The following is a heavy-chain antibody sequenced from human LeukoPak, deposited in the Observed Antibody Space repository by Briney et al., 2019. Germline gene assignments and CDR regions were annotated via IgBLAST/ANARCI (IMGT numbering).Heavy chain of an antibody. V-gene: IGHV1-69*13. CDR1: GGTFSSYA. Sequence: GASVKVSCKASGGTFSSYAISWVRQAPGQGLEWMGGIIPIFGTANYAQKFQGRVTITADESTSTAYMELSSLRSEDTAVYYCAREGYSGYDWHPNYGMDVWGQGTTVTVSS. CDR2: IIPIFGTA. CDR3: AREGYSGYDWHPNYGMDV. D-gene: IGHD5-12*01. J-gene: IGHJ6*02.